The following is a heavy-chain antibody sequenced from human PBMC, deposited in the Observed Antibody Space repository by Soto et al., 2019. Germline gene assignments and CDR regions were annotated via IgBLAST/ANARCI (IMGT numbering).Heavy chain of an antibody. CDR2: IYWDDDK. Sequence: QITLNESGPTVVRPTETLTLTCRFSGFSLTTSGVGVGWIRQSPGKAPEWLALIYWDDDKRYSASLKSRLTIAKDNSKNQVVLTVSDLDPTDTATYYCAHRVLLTVFGLVTTTAIYFDFWGQGTPVAVSS. V-gene: IGHV2-5*02. CDR1: GFSLTTSGVG. CDR3: AHRVLLTVFGLVTTTAIYFDF. J-gene: IGHJ4*02. D-gene: IGHD3-3*01.